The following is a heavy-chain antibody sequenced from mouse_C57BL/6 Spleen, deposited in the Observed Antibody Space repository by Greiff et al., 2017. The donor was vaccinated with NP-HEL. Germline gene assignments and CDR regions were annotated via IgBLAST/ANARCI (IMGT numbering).Heavy chain of an antibody. CDR3: ARSPIYDGYYYAMDY. J-gene: IGHJ4*01. CDR2: IHPNSGST. CDR1: GYTFTSYW. Sequence: VQLQQPGAELVKPGASVKLSCKASGYTFTSYWMHWVKQRPGQGLEWIGMIHPNSGSTNYNEKFKSKATLTVDKSSSTAYMQLSSLTSEDSAVYYCARSPIYDGYYYAMDYWGQGTSVTVSS. V-gene: IGHV1-64*01. D-gene: IGHD2-3*01.